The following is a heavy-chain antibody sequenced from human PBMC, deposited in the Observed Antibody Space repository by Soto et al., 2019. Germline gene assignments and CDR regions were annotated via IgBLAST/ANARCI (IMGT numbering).Heavy chain of an antibody. CDR2: IIPIFGTA. CDR1: GGTFSSYA. D-gene: IGHD3-9*01. CDR3: ARSYYDILTGRDYYYYGMDV. J-gene: IGHJ6*02. V-gene: IGHV1-69*13. Sequence: SVKVSCKASGGTFSSYAISWVRQAPGQGLEWMGGIIPIFGTANYAQKFQGRVTITADESTSTAYMELSSLRSEDTAVYYCARSYYDILTGRDYYYYGMDVWGQGTTVTVSS.